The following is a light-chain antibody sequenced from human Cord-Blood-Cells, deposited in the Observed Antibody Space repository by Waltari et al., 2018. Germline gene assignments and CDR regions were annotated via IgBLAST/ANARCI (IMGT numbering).Light chain of an antibody. CDR1: TSDAGGYHY. V-gene: IGLV2-8*01. Sequence: QSALTQPPSASGSPGQSVTISCTGTTSDAGGYHYVSWYQPHPGKAPNLMIYEVSKRPSGVPDRFSGSKSGNAASLTVSGLQAEDEADYYCSSYAGSNNLVFGGGTKLTVL. CDR2: EVS. J-gene: IGLJ2*01. CDR3: SSYAGSNNLV.